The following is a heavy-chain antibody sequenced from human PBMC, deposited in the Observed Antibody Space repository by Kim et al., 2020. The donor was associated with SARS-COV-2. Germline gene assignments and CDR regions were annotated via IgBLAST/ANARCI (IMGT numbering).Heavy chain of an antibody. CDR1: GGTFSSYA. Sequence: SVKVSCKASGGTFSSYAISWVRQAPGQGLEWMGGIIPIFGTANYAQKFQGRVTITADESTSTAYMELSSLRSQDTAVYYCARGGWGYCSGGSCYRIDWFDPWGQGTLVTVSS. D-gene: IGHD2-15*01. V-gene: IGHV1-69*13. CDR2: IIPIFGTA. CDR3: ARGGWGYCSGGSCYRIDWFDP. J-gene: IGHJ5*02.